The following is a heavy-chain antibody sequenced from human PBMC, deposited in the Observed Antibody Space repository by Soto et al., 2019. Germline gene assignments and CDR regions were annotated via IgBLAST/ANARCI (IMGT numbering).Heavy chain of an antibody. Sequence: EVQLLESGGGLVQPGGSLRLSCAASGFTFSSYAMSWVRQAPGKGLEWVSAISGSGGSTYYADSVKGRFTISRDNSKNTLYLQMNSLRAEDTAVYYCAKSGPAYSSSWYRSVAGTALDYWGQGTLVTVSS. D-gene: IGHD6-13*01. CDR1: GFTFSSYA. CDR2: ISGSGGST. J-gene: IGHJ4*02. V-gene: IGHV3-23*01. CDR3: AKSGPAYSSSWYRSVAGTALDY.